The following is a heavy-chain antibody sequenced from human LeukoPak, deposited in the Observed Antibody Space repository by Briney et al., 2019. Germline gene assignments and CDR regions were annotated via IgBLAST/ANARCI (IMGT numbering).Heavy chain of an antibody. V-gene: IGHV4-39*07. CDR2: IYYSGST. CDR3: ARTHPDYYYYYYMDV. CDR1: GGSISSSSYY. Sequence: SETLSLTCTVSGGSISSSSYYWGWIRQPPGKGLEWIGSIYYSGSTYYNPSLKSRVTISVDTSKNQFSLKLSSVTAADTAVYYCARTHPDYYYYYYMDVWGKGTTVTISS. J-gene: IGHJ6*03.